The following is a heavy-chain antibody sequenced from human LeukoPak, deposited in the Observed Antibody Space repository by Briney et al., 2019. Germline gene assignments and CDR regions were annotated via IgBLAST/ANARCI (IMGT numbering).Heavy chain of an antibody. CDR3: ARNYGHNSKYFDF. V-gene: IGHV1-2*02. CDR2: ISPEGGDT. J-gene: IGHJ4*02. D-gene: IGHD4-17*01. CDR1: GYTFTDYF. Sequence: ASVKVSCKASGYTFTDYFMHWVRQAPGQGLEWMGWISPEGGDTHYAQRFQGRVTMTRDTSIGTAYMELTSLSSDDTAVYYCARNYGHNSKYFDFWGQGTLVTVSS.